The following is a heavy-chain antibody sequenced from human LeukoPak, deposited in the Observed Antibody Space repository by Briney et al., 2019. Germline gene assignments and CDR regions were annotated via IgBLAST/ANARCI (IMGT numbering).Heavy chain of an antibody. J-gene: IGHJ4*02. CDR2: ISYDGGIK. CDR3: ARGRPTYYYDSSGEIDY. V-gene: IGHV3-30*04. D-gene: IGHD3-22*01. Sequence: GGSLRLSCAASGFTFSTYAMHWVRQAPGKGLEWVAIISYDGGIKYFTDSVKGRFTISRDNSKNTLYLQMNSLRPEDTAVYYCARGRPTYYYDSSGEIDYWGQGTLVTVSS. CDR1: GFTFSTYA.